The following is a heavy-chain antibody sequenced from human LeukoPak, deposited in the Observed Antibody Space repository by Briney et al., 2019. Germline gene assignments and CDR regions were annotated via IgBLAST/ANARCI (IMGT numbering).Heavy chain of an antibody. CDR1: GFNVSGNY. CDR3: ASISN. CDR2: IYRGGDT. V-gene: IGHV3-53*01. Sequence: GGSLRLSCAASGFNVSGNYMSWVRQAPRKGLEWVSVIYRGGDTYYADSVKGRFTVSRDISKNTLYLQMNSLRAEDTAVYYCASISNWGQGILVTVSS. J-gene: IGHJ4*02.